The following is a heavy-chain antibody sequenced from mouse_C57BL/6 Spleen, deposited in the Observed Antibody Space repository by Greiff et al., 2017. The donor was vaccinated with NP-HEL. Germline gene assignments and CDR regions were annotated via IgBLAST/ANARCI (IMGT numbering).Heavy chain of an antibody. Sequence: EVKLMESGGGLVQPGGSLKLSCAASGFTFSDYYMYWVRQTPEKRLEWVAYISNGGGSTYYPDTVKGRFTISRDNAKNTLYLQMSRLKSEDTAMYYCARQGYGSPYYFDYWGQGTTLTVSS. V-gene: IGHV5-12*01. CDR2: ISNGGGST. CDR1: GFTFSDYY. J-gene: IGHJ2*01. CDR3: ARQGYGSPYYFDY. D-gene: IGHD1-1*01.